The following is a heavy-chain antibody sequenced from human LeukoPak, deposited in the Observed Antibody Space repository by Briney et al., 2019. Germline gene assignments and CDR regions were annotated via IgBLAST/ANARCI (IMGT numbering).Heavy chain of an antibody. CDR3: AKDANSGWSDFDY. Sequence: GGXLRLSCAASGFIFSDYGMHWVRQAPGKGLEGVAFIRSDGSNEYYSDSVKGRFAISRDNSKNTLYLQVNSLRAEDTAVYYCAKDANSGWSDFDYWGQGTLVTVSS. V-gene: IGHV3-30*02. CDR1: GFIFSDYG. D-gene: IGHD6-19*01. CDR2: IRSDGSNE. J-gene: IGHJ4*02.